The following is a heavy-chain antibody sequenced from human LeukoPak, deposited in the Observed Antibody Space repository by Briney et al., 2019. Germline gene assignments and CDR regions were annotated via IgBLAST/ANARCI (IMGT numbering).Heavy chain of an antibody. V-gene: IGHV4-39*01. Sequence: KPSETLSLTCTVSGGSISSGYYYWGWIRQPPGKALEWIGSLYYSGSTYYNPSLQSRVTISVDMSKNQFSLRLNSVTAADTAVYYCARYYYGSGSYFSNFDYWGQGTLVTVSS. D-gene: IGHD3-10*01. J-gene: IGHJ4*02. CDR3: ARYYYGSGSYFSNFDY. CDR2: LYYSGST. CDR1: GGSISSGYYY.